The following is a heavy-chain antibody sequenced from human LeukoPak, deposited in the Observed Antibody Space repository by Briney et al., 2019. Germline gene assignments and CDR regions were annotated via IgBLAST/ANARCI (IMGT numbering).Heavy chain of an antibody. J-gene: IGHJ3*02. CDR2: ISAYNGNT. D-gene: IGHD6-19*01. Sequence: ASVKVSCKASGYIFTSYDISWVRQAPGQGLEWMGWISAYNGNTNYAQKLQGRVTMTTDTSTSTAYMELRSLRSDDTAVYYCAREVQWLSQLRAFDIWGQGTMVTVSS. CDR3: AREVQWLSQLRAFDI. V-gene: IGHV1-18*01. CDR1: GYIFTSYD.